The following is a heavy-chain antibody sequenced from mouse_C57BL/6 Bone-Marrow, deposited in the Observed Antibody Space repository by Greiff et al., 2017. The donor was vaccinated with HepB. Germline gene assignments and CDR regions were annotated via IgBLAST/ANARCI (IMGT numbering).Heavy chain of an antibody. CDR3: ARAFYDEDWYFDV. CDR1: GYSITSGYY. V-gene: IGHV3-6*01. CDR2: ISYDGSN. J-gene: IGHJ1*03. D-gene: IGHD2-12*01. Sequence: EVKLLESGPGLVKPSQSLSLTCSVTGYSITSGYYWNWIRQFPGNKLEWMGYISYDGSNNYNPSLKNRISITRDTSKNQFFLKLNSVTTEDTATYYCARAFYDEDWYFDVWGTGTTVTVSS.